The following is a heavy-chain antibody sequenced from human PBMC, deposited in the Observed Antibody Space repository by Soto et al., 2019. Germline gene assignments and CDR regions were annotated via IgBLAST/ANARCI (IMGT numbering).Heavy chain of an antibody. V-gene: IGHV3-23*01. CDR1: GFTFSSYA. D-gene: IGHD3-10*01. J-gene: IGHJ4*02. CDR2: ISGSGGST. Sequence: GGSLILSCAASGFTFSSYAMNWVRQAPGKGLEWVSSISGSGGSTYYADSVKGRFTISRDNSKNTLYLQMNSLRAEDTAVYYCARVIYGSFDYWGQGTLVTVSS. CDR3: ARVIYGSFDY.